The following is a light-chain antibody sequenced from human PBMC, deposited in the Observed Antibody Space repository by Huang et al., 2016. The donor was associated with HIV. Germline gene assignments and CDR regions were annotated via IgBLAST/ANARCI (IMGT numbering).Light chain of an antibody. CDR3: QQYNSYSPMYT. CDR1: QSLSTW. CDR2: KTS. V-gene: IGKV1-5*03. Sequence: DIQMTQSPSTLSASVGDRVTIACRASQSLSTWLAWYQQKPGKGPLLLIYKTSNLENGVPSRFSGSGSGTEFTLAISSLQPDDFATYYCQQYNSYSPMYTFGQGTKLEIK. J-gene: IGKJ2*01.